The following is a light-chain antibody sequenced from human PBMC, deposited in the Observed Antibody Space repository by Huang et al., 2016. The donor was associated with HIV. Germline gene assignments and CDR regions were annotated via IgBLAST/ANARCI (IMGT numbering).Light chain of an antibody. V-gene: IGKV3-20*01. Sequence: EIALTQSPGTLSLSPGERATLSCSASQSVSSSYFAWYHQKPGQAPRLLFYGASSRATGIPDRFSGGGSGTDFTLTISRLEPEDFAVYYCQQYDSSPWTFGQGTKVEIK. J-gene: IGKJ1*01. CDR1: QSVSSSY. CDR3: QQYDSSPWT. CDR2: GAS.